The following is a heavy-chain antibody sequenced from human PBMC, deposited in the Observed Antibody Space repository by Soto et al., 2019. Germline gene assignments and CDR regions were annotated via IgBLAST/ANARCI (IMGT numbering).Heavy chain of an antibody. CDR2: IIPIFDTT. CDR3: ARDEAADTTSGMDL. V-gene: IGHV1-69*01. Sequence: QVQLVQSGAEVKKPGYSVKVSCKASGGTFSTYGINWVRQAPGQGLEWMGGIIPIFDTTNYAQKLQGKFTITADESTSTVYIELSSRNSADTAVYYRARDEAADTTSGMDLWGQETTVTDYS. CDR1: GGTFSTYG. D-gene: IGHD6-13*01. J-gene: IGHJ6*02.